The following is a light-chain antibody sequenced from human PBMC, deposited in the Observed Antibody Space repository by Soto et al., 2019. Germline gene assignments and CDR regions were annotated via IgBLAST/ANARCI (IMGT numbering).Light chain of an antibody. Sequence: QSVLTQPPSASETPGQRVTISCSGGSSNIGRHSVNWYQQLPGTPPKPLMYTNNQRPSGVSDRFSGSKSGTSASLTISGLQSEDEAHYYCAAWDDSLNGLVFGGGTQLTVL. CDR3: AAWDDSLNGLV. J-gene: IGLJ2*01. CDR1: SSNIGRHS. V-gene: IGLV1-44*01. CDR2: TNN.